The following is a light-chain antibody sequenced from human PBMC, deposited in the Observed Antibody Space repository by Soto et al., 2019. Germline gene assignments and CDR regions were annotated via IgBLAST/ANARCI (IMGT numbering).Light chain of an antibody. CDR3: SSYASSSTLV. J-gene: IGLJ3*02. CDR2: EGS. Sequence: QSALTQPASVSGSPGQSITISCTGTSSDVGGYNHVSWYQQHPGKAPKLMIYEGSKRPSGVSNRFSGSKSGNTASLTISGLQAEDEADYYCSSYASSSTLVFGGGTKLTVL. V-gene: IGLV2-23*03. CDR1: SSDVGGYNH.